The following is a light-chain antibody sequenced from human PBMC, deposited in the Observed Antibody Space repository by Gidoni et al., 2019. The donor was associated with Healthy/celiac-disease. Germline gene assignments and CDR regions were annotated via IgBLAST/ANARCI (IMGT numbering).Light chain of an antibody. J-gene: IGKJ4*01. Sequence: DIQMTQSPSSLSASVGDRVTITCRASQSISSYLNWYQQKPGEAPKLLIYAASSLQSGVPSRFSGSGSGTGFTLTISSLQPGDFATYYCQQSYSTPLTFGGGTKVEIK. CDR1: QSISSY. V-gene: IGKV1-39*01. CDR3: QQSYSTPLT. CDR2: AAS.